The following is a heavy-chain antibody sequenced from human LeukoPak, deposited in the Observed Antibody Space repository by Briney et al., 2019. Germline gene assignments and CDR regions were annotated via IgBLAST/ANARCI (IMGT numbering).Heavy chain of an antibody. CDR1: GFTVSSNS. CDR2: IYSDNT. J-gene: IGHJ4*02. Sequence: GGSLRLSCTVSGFTVSSNSMSWVRQPPAKALEGVSFIYSDNTHYSDSVKGRFTISRDNSKNTLYLQMNSLRAEDTAVYYCARRAGAYSHPYDYWGQGTLVTVSS. CDR3: ARRAGAYSHPYDY. D-gene: IGHD4/OR15-4a*01. V-gene: IGHV3-53*01.